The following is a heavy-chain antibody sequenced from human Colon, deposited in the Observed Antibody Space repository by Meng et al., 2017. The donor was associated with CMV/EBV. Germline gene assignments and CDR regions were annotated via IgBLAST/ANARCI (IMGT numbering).Heavy chain of an antibody. J-gene: IGHJ4*02. CDR3: ARVIHSSGVLISPFNY. CDR1: YTFSNYG. V-gene: IGHV1-18*01. CDR2: VNADNGDT. D-gene: IGHD3-3*01. Sequence: YTFSNYGMSWVRQAPGQGLEWLGWVNADNGDTNYAQKVQDRVAMTADTSTSTAYMELRSLRSDDTAVYYCARVIHSSGVLISPFNYWGQGTEVTVSS.